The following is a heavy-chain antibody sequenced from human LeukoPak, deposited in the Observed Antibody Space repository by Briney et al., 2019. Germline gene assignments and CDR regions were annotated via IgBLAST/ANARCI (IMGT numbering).Heavy chain of an antibody. CDR2: ISSSSSYI. J-gene: IGHJ6*02. CDR3: ARAGEYFVWLLPNSYYYYYGMDV. D-gene: IGHD3-9*01. Sequence: GGSLRLSCAASGFTFSSYSMNWVPQAPGKGRECGSSISSSSSYIYYAHSAKGRFTISRDNTKNSLYLQMNSLRAEDTAVYYCARAGEYFVWLLPNSYYYYYGMDVWGQGTTVTVPS. CDR1: GFTFSSYS. V-gene: IGHV3-21*01.